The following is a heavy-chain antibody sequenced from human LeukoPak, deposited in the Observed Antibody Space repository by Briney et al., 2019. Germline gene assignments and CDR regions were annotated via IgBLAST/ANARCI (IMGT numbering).Heavy chain of an antibody. CDR3: ARWGAAARPRGNWFDP. D-gene: IGHD6-6*01. V-gene: IGHV1-69*05. CDR1: GGTFSSYA. Sequence: SVKVSCKASGGTFSSYAISWVRQAPGQGLEWIGGIIPIFGTANYAQKFHGTVTITTDESTSTAYMELSSLRSEDTAVYYCARWGAAARPRGNWFDPWGQGTLVTVSS. CDR2: IIPIFGTA. J-gene: IGHJ5*02.